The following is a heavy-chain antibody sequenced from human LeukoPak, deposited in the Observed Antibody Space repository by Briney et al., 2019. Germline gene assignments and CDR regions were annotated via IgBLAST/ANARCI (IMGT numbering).Heavy chain of an antibody. D-gene: IGHD3-3*01. CDR3: AREKNDFWSGYYYYYMDV. CDR2: INWNGGST. V-gene: IGHV3-20*04. J-gene: IGHJ6*03. CDR1: GFTFDDYG. Sequence: GGSLRLSCAASGFTFDDYGMSWVRQAPGKGLEWVSGINWNGGSTGYADSVKGRFTISRDNAKNSLYLQMNSLRAEDTALYYCAREKNDFWSGYYYYYMDVWRKGTTVTVSS.